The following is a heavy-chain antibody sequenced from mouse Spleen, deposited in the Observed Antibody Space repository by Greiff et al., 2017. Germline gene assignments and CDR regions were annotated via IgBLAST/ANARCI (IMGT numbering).Heavy chain of an antibody. Sequence: VMLVESGPGLVQPSQSLSITCTVSGFSLTSYGVHWVRQSPGKGLEWLGVIWSGGSTDYNAAFISRLSISKDNSKSQVFFKMNSLQANDTAIYYCARNWYSFLYAMDYWGQGTSVTVSS. CDR1: GFSLTSYG. J-gene: IGHJ4*01. CDR3: ARNWYSFLYAMDY. D-gene: IGHD1-2*01. V-gene: IGHV2-2*02. CDR2: IWSGGST.